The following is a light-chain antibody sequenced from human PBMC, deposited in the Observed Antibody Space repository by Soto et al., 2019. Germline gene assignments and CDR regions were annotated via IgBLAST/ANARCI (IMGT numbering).Light chain of an antibody. CDR3: TSYTNSGTYI. Sequence: QSALTQPASVSGSPGQSITISCTRTSSDVGSYNFVSWYQHHPGKVPKLIIFDVNNRPSGISNRFSGSKSDNTASLTISGLQAEDEADYYCTSYTNSGTYILGTGTKVTVL. J-gene: IGLJ1*01. CDR2: DVN. V-gene: IGLV2-14*03. CDR1: SSDVGSYNF.